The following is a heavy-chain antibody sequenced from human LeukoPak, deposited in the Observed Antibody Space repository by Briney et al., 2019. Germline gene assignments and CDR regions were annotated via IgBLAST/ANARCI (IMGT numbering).Heavy chain of an antibody. Sequence: GGSLRLSCAASGFTFSSYAMSWVRQAPGKGLEWVSAISGSGGSTYYADSVKGRFTISRDNSKNTLYLQMNSLRAEDTAVYYCAKDLGRVQPNIVVVPAGSFDIWGQGTMVTVS. CDR3: AKDLGRVQPNIVVVPAGSFDI. J-gene: IGHJ3*02. V-gene: IGHV3-23*01. D-gene: IGHD2-2*01. CDR1: GFTFSSYA. CDR2: ISGSGGST.